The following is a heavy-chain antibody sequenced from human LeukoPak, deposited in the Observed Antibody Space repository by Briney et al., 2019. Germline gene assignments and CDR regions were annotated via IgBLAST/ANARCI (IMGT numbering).Heavy chain of an antibody. CDR3: ARHAGGSSSPFDY. Sequence: PSETLSLTCTVSGGSISSSYYWGWVRQPPGKGLEWIGSIYYSGSTYYNPSLKSRVTISVDTSKHQFSLKLSSVTAADTAVYYCARHAGGSSSPFDYWGQGTLVTVSS. D-gene: IGHD6-13*01. CDR2: IYYSGST. J-gene: IGHJ4*02. CDR1: GGSISSSYY. V-gene: IGHV4-39*01.